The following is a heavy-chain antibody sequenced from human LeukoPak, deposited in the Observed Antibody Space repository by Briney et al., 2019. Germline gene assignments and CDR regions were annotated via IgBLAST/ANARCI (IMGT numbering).Heavy chain of an antibody. CDR1: GYTLTELS. CDR3: ARSILGSWYDNWFDP. J-gene: IGHJ5*02. Sequence: ASVKVSCKVSGYTLTELSMHWVRQAPGQGLEWMGWISAYNGNTNYAQKLQGRVTMTTDTSTSTAYMELRSLRSDDTAVYYCARSILGSWYDNWFDPWGQGTLVTVSS. D-gene: IGHD6-13*01. V-gene: IGHV1-18*01. CDR2: ISAYNGNT.